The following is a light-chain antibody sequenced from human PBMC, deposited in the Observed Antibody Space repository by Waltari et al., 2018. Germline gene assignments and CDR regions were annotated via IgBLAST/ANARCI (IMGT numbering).Light chain of an antibody. V-gene: IGKV3-20*01. CDR1: QSVSRA. CDR2: GAS. CDR3: QHYVSLPVT. Sequence: EIVLTQSPGTLSLSPGERATLPCRASQSVSRALAWYQQNPGQAPRLLIYGASNSATGIPDRFSGSGSGTDFSLIISRLEPEDFAVYYCQHYVSLPVTFGQGTKVEIK. J-gene: IGKJ1*01.